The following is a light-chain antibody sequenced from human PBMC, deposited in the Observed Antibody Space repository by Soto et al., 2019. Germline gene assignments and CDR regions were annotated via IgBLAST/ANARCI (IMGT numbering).Light chain of an antibody. Sequence: EIVLTQSPGTLSLSPGERVTLSCRASQSVTNNYVAWYQQRPGQAPRLLIYGASNRATGIPDRFSGSGSGTDFTLTISRLEPEDFAVYCCQQYGSSPATFGGGTKVDIK. CDR1: QSVTNNY. CDR2: GAS. CDR3: QQYGSSPAT. J-gene: IGKJ4*01. V-gene: IGKV3-20*01.